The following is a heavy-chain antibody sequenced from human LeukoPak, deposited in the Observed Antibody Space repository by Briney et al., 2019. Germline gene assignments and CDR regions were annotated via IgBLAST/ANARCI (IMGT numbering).Heavy chain of an antibody. CDR1: GFTFSSYA. V-gene: IGHV3-23*01. CDR2: ISGSGGST. Sequence: GGSLRLSCAASGFTFSSYAMNWVRQAPGKGLEWVSAISGSGGSTYYADSVKGRFTISRDNAKNSLYLQMNSLRAEDTAVYYCARRPYYDLWSGYPDGGDAFDIWGQGTMVTVSS. J-gene: IGHJ3*02. CDR3: ARRPYYDLWSGYPDGGDAFDI. D-gene: IGHD3-3*01.